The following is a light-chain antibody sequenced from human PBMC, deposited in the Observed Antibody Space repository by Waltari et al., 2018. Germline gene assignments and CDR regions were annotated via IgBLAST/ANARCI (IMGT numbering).Light chain of an antibody. Sequence: EIVLTQSPATLSLSPGERATPSCRASQSVSSYLAWYQQNPGQAPRLLIYDASNRATGIPARFSGSGSGTDFTLTISSLEPEDFAVYYCQQRSNWPPIFTFGPGTKVDIK. CDR1: QSVSSY. CDR2: DAS. J-gene: IGKJ3*01. CDR3: QQRSNWPPIFT. V-gene: IGKV3-11*01.